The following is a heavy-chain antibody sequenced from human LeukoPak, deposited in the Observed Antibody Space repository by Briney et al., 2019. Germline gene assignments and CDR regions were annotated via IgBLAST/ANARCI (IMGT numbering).Heavy chain of an antibody. CDR2: IIPIFGTA. V-gene: IGHV1-69*13. CDR1: GGTFSSYA. CDR3: ARSITGTYLYYFDY. Sequence: SVKVSCKASGGTFSSYAISWVRQAPGQGLEWMGGIIPIFGTANYAQKFQGRVTITADESTGTAYMELSSLRSEDTAVYYCARSITGTYLYYFDYWGQGTLVTVFS. D-gene: IGHD1-20*01. J-gene: IGHJ4*02.